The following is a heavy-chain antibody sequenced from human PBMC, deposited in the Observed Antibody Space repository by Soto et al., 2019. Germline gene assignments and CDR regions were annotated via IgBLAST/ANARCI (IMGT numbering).Heavy chain of an antibody. D-gene: IGHD3-10*01. V-gene: IGHV3-21*01. CDR3: ATLNTGSYSDY. CDR2: ISSRRSYI. J-gene: IGHJ4*01. Sequence: EVQLVESGGGLVKPGGSLRLSCEASGFTFSSYSMNWVRQAPGKGLEWVSSISSRRSYIYYADSVKGRFTISRDNAKNSLSLQMTSLRADDTAVYYCATLNTGSYSDYWGHGTLDTVSS. CDR1: GFTFSSYS.